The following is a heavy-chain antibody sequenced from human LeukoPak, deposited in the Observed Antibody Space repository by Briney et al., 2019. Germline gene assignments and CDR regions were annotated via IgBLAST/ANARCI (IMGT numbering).Heavy chain of an antibody. CDR3: AKGPVVPIATYFFDY. D-gene: IGHD2-2*01. J-gene: IGHJ4*02. CDR2: VSGSGDTT. V-gene: IGHV3-23*01. CDR1: GFTFSSYA. Sequence: PGGSLRLSCAASGFTFSSYAMTWVRQAPGKGLEWVSAVSGSGDTTYYADFVKGRFTISRDNSKNTLYVQMNSLRAEDTAVYYCAKGPVVPIATYFFDYWGQGALVIVSS.